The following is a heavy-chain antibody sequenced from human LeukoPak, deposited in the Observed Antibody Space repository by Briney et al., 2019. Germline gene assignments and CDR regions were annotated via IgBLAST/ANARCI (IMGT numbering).Heavy chain of an antibody. Sequence: GGSLRLSCAASGFTFSSYWMTWVRQAPGKGMEWVSYISGSSDTTYYADSVKGRFTISRDNSKTTLYLQMNSLRAEDTAVYYCAKDRYTYGNNGHWGQGTLVTVSS. J-gene: IGHJ4*02. D-gene: IGHD4-23*01. CDR3: AKDRYTYGNNGH. V-gene: IGHV3-23*01. CDR2: ISGSSDTT. CDR1: GFTFSSYW.